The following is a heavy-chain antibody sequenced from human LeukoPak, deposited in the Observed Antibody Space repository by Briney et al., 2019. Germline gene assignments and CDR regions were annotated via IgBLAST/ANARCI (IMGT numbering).Heavy chain of an antibody. CDR1: GYTFTSYG. V-gene: IGHV1-18*01. Sequence: GASVKVSCKASGYTFTSYGISWVRQAPGHGLEWMGWISAYNGNTNYAQKLQGRVTMTTDTSTSTAYMELRSLRPDDTAVYYCARVSPPPTTVTKDPWGQGTLVTVSS. CDR3: ARVSPPPTTVTKDP. J-gene: IGHJ5*02. D-gene: IGHD4-17*01. CDR2: ISAYNGNT.